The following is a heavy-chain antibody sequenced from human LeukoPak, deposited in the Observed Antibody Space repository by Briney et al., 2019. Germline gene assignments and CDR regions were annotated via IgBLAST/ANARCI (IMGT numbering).Heavy chain of an antibody. CDR1: GFTFSSYA. Sequence: GGALRLSCAASGFTFSSYAMHWVRQAPGKGLEWVAVISYDGSNKYYADSVKGRVTISRDNSKNTLYLQMNSLRAEDTAVYYCARSDCSGGSCYGESFDYWGQGTLVTVSS. CDR2: ISYDGSNK. V-gene: IGHV3-30-3*01. D-gene: IGHD2-15*01. CDR3: ARSDCSGGSCYGESFDY. J-gene: IGHJ4*02.